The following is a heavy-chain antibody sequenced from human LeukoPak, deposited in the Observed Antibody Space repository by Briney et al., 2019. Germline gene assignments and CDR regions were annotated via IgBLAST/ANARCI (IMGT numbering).Heavy chain of an antibody. J-gene: IGHJ3*02. CDR3: ARERSSYGAFEI. CDR2: LYYTGIT. V-gene: IGHV4-59*12. D-gene: IGHD5-18*01. Sequence: PSETLSLTCTVSGGSIDNFYWSWIRQSPGKGLEWIGYLYYTGITNSNPSLRRRVTISLDRSKNHFSLNLKSVTAADTAVYYCARERSSYGAFEIWGQGTMVTVS. CDR1: GGSIDNFY.